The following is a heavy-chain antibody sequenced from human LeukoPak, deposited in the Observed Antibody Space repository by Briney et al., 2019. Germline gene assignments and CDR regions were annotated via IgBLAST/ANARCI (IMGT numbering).Heavy chain of an antibody. CDR1: GFTFSSYS. J-gene: IGHJ4*02. V-gene: IGHV3-21*01. Sequence: GGSLRLSCAASGFTFSSYSMNWVRQAPGKGLEWVSSISSSSSYIYYADSVKGRFTISRDNAKNSLYLQMNSLRAEDTAVYYCARGISGYAKGSGFDYWGQGTLVTVSS. CDR2: ISSSSSYI. CDR3: ARGISGYAKGSGFDY. D-gene: IGHD5-12*01.